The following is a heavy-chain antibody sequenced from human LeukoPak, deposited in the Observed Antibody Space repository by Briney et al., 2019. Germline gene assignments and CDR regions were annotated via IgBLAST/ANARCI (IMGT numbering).Heavy chain of an antibody. Sequence: SETLSLTCTISGSSITSVSHYWGWIRQPPGKGLEWIGDIYYTGSTYYSPSLRSRVTMSVHTSENQFSLRLNSVTAVDTAVYYCARRWGNIVGVTYEYWGQGTPVTVSS. V-gene: IGHV4-39*01. D-gene: IGHD3-16*01. CDR2: IYYTGST. CDR3: ARRWGNIVGVTYEY. CDR1: GSSITSVSHY. J-gene: IGHJ4*02.